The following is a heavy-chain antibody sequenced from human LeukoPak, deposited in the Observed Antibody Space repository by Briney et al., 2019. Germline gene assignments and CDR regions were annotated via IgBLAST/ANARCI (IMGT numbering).Heavy chain of an antibody. CDR2: INPNSGGT. J-gene: IGHJ4*02. D-gene: IGHD6-19*01. V-gene: IGHV1-2*02. Sequence: ASVKVSCKASGYTFTGYYMHWVRQAPGQGLEWMGSINPNSGGTNYAQKFQGRVTMTRDTSISTAYMELSRLRSDDTAVYYCARDAGIAVADQFDYWGQGTLVTVSS. CDR1: GYTFTGYY. CDR3: ARDAGIAVADQFDY.